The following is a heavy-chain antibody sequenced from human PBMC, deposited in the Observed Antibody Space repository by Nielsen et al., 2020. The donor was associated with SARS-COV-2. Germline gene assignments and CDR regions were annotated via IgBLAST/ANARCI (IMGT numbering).Heavy chain of an antibody. V-gene: IGHV7-4-1*02. CDR3: ARQKPTIPAAMMRNNWFDP. D-gene: IGHD2-2*01. CDR1: GYTFTSYA. J-gene: IGHJ5*02. CDR2: INTNTGNP. Sequence: ASVKVSCKASGYTFTSYAMNWVRQAPGQGLEWMGWINTNTGNPTYAQGFTGRFVFSLDTSVSTAYLQISSLKAEDTAMYYCARQKPTIPAAMMRNNWFDPWGQGTLVTVSS.